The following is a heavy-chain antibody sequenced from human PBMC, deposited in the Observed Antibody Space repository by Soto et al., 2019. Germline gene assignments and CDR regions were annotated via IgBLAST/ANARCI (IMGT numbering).Heavy chain of an antibody. CDR1: GGSISSGGYY. D-gene: IGHD1-26*01. CDR2: IYYSGST. J-gene: IGHJ4*02. CDR3: ARVRGGGPFDN. V-gene: IGHV4-31*03. Sequence: SETLSLTCTVSGGSISSGGYYWSWIRQHPGKGLEWSGYIYYSGSTYYSPSLKSRVTMSVDTSKNQFSLKLSSVAAADTAVYYCARVRGGGPFDNWGQGTLVTVSS.